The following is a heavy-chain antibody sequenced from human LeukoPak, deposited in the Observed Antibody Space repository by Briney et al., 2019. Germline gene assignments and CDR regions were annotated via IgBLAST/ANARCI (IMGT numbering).Heavy chain of an antibody. D-gene: IGHD1-26*01. CDR1: GFTFSNYG. V-gene: IGHV3-33*01. CDR2: IFYDGSHK. J-gene: IGHJ4*02. Sequence: GRPLRLSCAASGFTFSNYGMHWVRQAPGKGLEWVAVIFYDGSHKYYADSVKGRFTVSRDNSKNTLYLQMNSLRVEDTAVFYCATHRGSYPAGGFNYWGQGTLVTVSS. CDR3: ATHRGSYPAGGFNY.